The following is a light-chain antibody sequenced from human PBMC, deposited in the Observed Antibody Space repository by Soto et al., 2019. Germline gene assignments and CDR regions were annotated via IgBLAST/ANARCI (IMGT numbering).Light chain of an antibody. CDR2: AAS. CDR1: QSMRTY. J-gene: IGKJ5*01. CDR3: QQSYSPSIT. V-gene: IGKV1-39*01. Sequence: DIQMTQSPASLSASVGDRVTITCRASQSMRTYLNWYQQKPGKAPNLLIHAASSLQSGVPSRFSGSGSGTEFTLTISSLQPEDFATYYCQQSYSPSITFGQGTRLEIK.